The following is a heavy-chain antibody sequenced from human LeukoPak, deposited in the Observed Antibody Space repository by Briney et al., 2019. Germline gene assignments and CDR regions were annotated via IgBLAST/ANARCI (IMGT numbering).Heavy chain of an antibody. CDR2: IYTSGST. D-gene: IGHD1-26*01. Sequence: SETLSLTGTVSGGSISSYYWSWIRQPAGKGLEWIGRIYTSGSTNYNASPKSRVSMSVDTSENQFSLKLSSVTAADTAVFYCARENSGSYREFDYWGQGTLVTVSS. CDR3: ARENSGSYREFDY. J-gene: IGHJ4*02. CDR1: GGSISSYY. V-gene: IGHV4-4*07.